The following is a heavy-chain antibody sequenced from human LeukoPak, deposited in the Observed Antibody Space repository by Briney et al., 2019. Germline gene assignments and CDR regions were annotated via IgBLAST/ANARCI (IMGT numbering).Heavy chain of an antibody. Sequence: SQTLSLTCTVSGGSISSGGYYWSWIRQHPGKGLEWIGYIYYSGSTYYNPSLKSRVTISVDTSKNQFSLKLSSVTAADTAVYYCAREGNGYAAFDIWGQGTMVTVSS. CDR2: IYYSGST. CDR3: AREGNGYAAFDI. J-gene: IGHJ3*02. D-gene: IGHD5-12*01. V-gene: IGHV4-31*03. CDR1: GGSISSGGYY.